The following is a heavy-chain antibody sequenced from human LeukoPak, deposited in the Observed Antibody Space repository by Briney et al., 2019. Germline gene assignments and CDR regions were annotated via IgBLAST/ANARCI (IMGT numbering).Heavy chain of an antibody. CDR1: GFTFSSYD. Sequence: PGGSLRLSCAASGFTFSSYDMHWVRQATGKGLEWVSAIGTAGDTYYPGSVKGRFTISRENAKNSLYLQMNSLRAGDTAVYYCARGRLAVGVLDYWGQGTLVTVSS. D-gene: IGHD3-3*01. CDR3: ARGRLAVGVLDY. J-gene: IGHJ4*02. V-gene: IGHV3-13*01. CDR2: IGTAGDT.